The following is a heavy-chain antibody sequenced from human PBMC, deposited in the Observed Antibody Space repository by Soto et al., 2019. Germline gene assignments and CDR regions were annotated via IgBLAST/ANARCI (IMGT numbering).Heavy chain of an antibody. J-gene: IGHJ4*02. CDR1: GGSFSGYY. D-gene: IGHD4-17*01. Sequence: ETLSLTCAVYGGSFSGYYWTWVRQAPGKGLEWVSYISSSSSTIYYADSVKGRFTISRDNAKNSLYLQMNSLRDEDTAVYYCARAFGDYVFSDYWGQGTPVTVSS. CDR3: ARAFGDYVFSDY. CDR2: ISSSSSTI. V-gene: IGHV3-48*02.